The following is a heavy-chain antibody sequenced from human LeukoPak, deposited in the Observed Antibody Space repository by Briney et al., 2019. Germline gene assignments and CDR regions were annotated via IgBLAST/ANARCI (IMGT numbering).Heavy chain of an antibody. Sequence: GGSLILSCAASGFILSSYWMQWVRHAPGSGLVSVSRINSDGSSTSYADSVKGRFTISRDNAKNTLYLQMNSLRAEDTAVYYCAILRHPYYYYGMDVWGQGTTVTVSS. CDR3: AILRHPYYYYGMDV. J-gene: IGHJ6*02. V-gene: IGHV3-74*01. CDR2: INSDGSST. CDR1: GFILSSYW.